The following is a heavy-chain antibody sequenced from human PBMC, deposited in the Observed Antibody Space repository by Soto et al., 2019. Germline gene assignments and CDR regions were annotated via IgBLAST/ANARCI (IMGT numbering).Heavy chain of an antibody. Sequence: DVQLVESGGGLIQPGGSLRLSCVASGLTVSGKKYMAWVRQAPGKGPEWLSGVYDLDGTYYADSVRGRFTTSIDSSRTTVYLQMRDLRPEDTALYFCATWLLREYAYDIWGQGTMVTVSS. D-gene: IGHD5-12*01. CDR1: GLTVSGKKY. J-gene: IGHJ3*02. CDR2: VYDLDGT. CDR3: ATWLLREYAYDI. V-gene: IGHV3-53*01.